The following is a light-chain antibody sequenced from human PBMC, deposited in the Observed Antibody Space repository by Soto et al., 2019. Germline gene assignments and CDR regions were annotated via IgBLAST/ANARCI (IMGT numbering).Light chain of an antibody. J-gene: IGLJ2*01. CDR1: SSHIGSNP. V-gene: IGLV1-44*01. CDR3: AAWDDSLNGLV. Sequence: QSVLTQPPSASGTPGQRVTISCSGSSSHIGSNPVNWYQQLPGTAPKLLIYSNNQRPSGVPDRFSGSKSGTSASLAISGLQSEDEADYYCAAWDDSLNGLVFGGGTKLTVL. CDR2: SNN.